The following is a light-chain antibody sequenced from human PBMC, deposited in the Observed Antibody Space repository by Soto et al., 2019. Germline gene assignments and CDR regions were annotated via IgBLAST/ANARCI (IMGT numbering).Light chain of an antibody. V-gene: IGLV1-51*01. J-gene: IGLJ2*01. CDR3: GTWDSSLRDVV. CDR1: SSNIGNNY. Sequence: QSVLTQPPSVSAAPGQKVTISCSGSSSNIGNNYVSWYQQLPGTATKLLIYDNNKRPSGIPDRFSGSKSGTSATLGITGLQTGDEADYYCGTWDSSLRDVVFGGGTKLTVL. CDR2: DNN.